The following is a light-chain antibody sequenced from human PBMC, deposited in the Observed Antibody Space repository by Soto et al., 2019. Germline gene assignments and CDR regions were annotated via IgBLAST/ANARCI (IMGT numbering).Light chain of an antibody. CDR2: DAS. J-gene: IGKJ4*01. Sequence: DTQMTQSPSSLSASVGDRVSITCQASQDISNYLNWYQQKPGKAPKLLIYDASNLETGVPSRFSGSGSGTDFTFTISSLQPEDIATYYCQQYDNLLTFGGGTNVDIK. CDR1: QDISNY. V-gene: IGKV1-33*01. CDR3: QQYDNLLT.